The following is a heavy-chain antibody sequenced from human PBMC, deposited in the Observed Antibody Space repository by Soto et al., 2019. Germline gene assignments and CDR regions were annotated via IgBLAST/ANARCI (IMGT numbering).Heavy chain of an antibody. V-gene: IGHV3-23*01. CDR3: AKGRAVTGVLPFHYYYSMDV. J-gene: IGHJ6*02. CDR1: GFTFSSYA. CDR2: ITGSGVSS. D-gene: IGHD6-19*01. Sequence: EVQLLESGGGLVKPGGSLRLSCAASGFTFSSYAMSWVRQAPGKGLQWVSTITGSGVSSYHADSVKGRFTISRDNSKNTLFLQMNSLEAEDTALYYCAKGRAVTGVLPFHYYYSMDVWGQGTTVTVSS.